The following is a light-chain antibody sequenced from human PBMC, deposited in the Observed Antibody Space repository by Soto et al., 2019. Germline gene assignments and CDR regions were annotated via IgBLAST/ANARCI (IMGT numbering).Light chain of an antibody. CDR3: KSYAVSNTYV. V-gene: IGLV2-8*01. Sequence: QSALTHPPSASGSPGQSVTISCTGTKNDIGVYDFVSWYQHHPGKAPRLILYEVVQRPSGVPDRFSGSKSGNTASLTVSGLQAADEGDYFCKSYAVSNTYVFGSGTKVTVL. J-gene: IGLJ1*01. CDR2: EVV. CDR1: KNDIGVYDF.